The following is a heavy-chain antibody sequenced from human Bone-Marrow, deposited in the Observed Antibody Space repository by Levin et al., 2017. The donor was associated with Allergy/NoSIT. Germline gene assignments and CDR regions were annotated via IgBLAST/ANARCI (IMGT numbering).Heavy chain of an antibody. J-gene: IGHJ5*02. Sequence: SETLSLTCTVSGGSISSSSYYWGWIRQPPGKGLEWIGSIYYSGSTYYNPSLKSRVTISVDTSKNQFSLKLSSVTAADTAVYYCARHGFAARMSFDPWGQGTLVTVSS. CDR2: IYYSGST. CDR3: ARHGFAARMSFDP. CDR1: GGSISSSSYY. D-gene: IGHD6-6*01. V-gene: IGHV4-39*01.